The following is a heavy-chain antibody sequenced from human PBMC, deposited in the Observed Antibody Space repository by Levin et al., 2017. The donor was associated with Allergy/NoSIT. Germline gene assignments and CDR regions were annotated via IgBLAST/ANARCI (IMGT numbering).Heavy chain of an antibody. J-gene: IGHJ6*03. CDR3: GYSPGWYYYMDV. D-gene: IGHD5-18*01. CDR1: GFTFSSYS. V-gene: IGHV3-48*01. Sequence: LSLTCAASGFTFSSYSMNWVRQAPGKGLEWVSYISSSSSTIYYADSVKGRFTISRDNAKNSLYLQMNSLRAEDTAVYYCGYSPGWYYYMDVWGKGTTVTVSS. CDR2: ISSSSSTI.